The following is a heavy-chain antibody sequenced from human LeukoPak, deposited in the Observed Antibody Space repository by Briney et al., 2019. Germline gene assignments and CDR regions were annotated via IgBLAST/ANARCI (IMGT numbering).Heavy chain of an antibody. CDR1: GFTLSTHA. CDR2: ISGSGSST. V-gene: IGHV3-23*01. J-gene: IGHJ4*02. CDR3: AKGREAYSGSYTPFDY. D-gene: IGHD1-26*01. Sequence: GGSLRLSCAASGFTLSTHAMNWVRQAPGKGLECVSTISGSGSSTYYADSVKGRFTISRDSSKNTLYLQMNSLRAEDTAVYCCAKGREAYSGSYTPFDYWGQGTLVTVSS.